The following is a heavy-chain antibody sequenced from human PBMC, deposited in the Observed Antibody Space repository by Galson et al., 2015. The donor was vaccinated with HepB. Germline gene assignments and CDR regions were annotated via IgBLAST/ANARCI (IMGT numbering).Heavy chain of an antibody. Sequence: SVKVSCKASGYTFTGYYMHWVRQAPGQGLEWMGWINPNSGGTNYAQKFQGWVTMTRDTSISTAYMELSRLRSDDTAVYYCARSSGYYYYGMDVWGQGTTVTVSS. V-gene: IGHV1-2*04. CDR2: INPNSGGT. CDR1: GYTFTGYY. CDR3: ARSSGYYYYGMDV. J-gene: IGHJ6*02.